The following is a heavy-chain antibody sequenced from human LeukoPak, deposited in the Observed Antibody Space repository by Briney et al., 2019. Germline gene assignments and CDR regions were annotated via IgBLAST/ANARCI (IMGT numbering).Heavy chain of an antibody. J-gene: IGHJ3*02. V-gene: IGHV4-34*01. D-gene: IGHD1-26*01. CDR3: AGYSGSYYAAFDI. Sequence: SETLSLTCAVYGGSFSGYYWSWIRQPPGKGLEWIGSIYYSGSTYYNPSLKSRVTISVDTSKNQFSLKLSSVTAADTAVYYCAGYSGSYYAAFDIWGQGTMVTVSS. CDR1: GGSFSGYY. CDR2: IYYSGST.